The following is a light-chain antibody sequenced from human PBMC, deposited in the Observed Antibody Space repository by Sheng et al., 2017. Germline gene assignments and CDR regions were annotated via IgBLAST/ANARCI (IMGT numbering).Light chain of an antibody. J-gene: IGLJ1*01. CDR1: SSDVGHSNL. CDR3: CAYAHSNKYV. V-gene: IGLV2-23*02. Sequence: QAALTQPASVSGSPGQSITISCSGTSSDVGHSNLVSWYQHHPGKVPKLIIYQVNKWPSGLSDRFSGSKSGNTASLTISGLQAEDEADYYCCAYAHSNKYVFGTGTTVT. CDR2: QVN.